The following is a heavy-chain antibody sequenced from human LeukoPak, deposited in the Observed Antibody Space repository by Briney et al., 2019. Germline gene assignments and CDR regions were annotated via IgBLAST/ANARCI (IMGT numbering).Heavy chain of an antibody. J-gene: IGHJ3*01. Sequence: PGGSLRLSCAGSGFIFHDYTMHWVRQPPGKGLEWVSLIRWDGGEIHYADSLKGRFTISRDNSKNSLFLQMNSLGIEDTALYYCAKATSSGWGYAFDVWGRGTMVTVSA. CDR1: GFIFHDYT. V-gene: IGHV3-43*01. D-gene: IGHD6-19*01. CDR3: AKATSSGWGYAFDV. CDR2: IRWDGGEI.